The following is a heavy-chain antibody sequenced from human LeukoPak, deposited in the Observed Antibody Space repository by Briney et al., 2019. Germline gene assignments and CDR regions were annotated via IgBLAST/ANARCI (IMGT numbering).Heavy chain of an antibody. V-gene: IGHV4-34*01. CDR1: GGSFSGYY. CDR2: INHSGST. D-gene: IGHD4-11*01. Sequence: SETLSLTCAVYGGSFSGYYWSWIRQPPGKGLEWIGEINHSGSTNYNPSLKSRVTISVDTSKNQFSLKLSSVTAADTAVYYCARTTLYSNPDYWGQGTLVTVSS. CDR3: ARTTLYSNPDY. J-gene: IGHJ4*02.